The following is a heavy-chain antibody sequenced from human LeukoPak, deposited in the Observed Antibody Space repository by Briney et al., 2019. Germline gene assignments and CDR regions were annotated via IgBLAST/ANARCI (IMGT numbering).Heavy chain of an antibody. CDR2: INPNSGGT. V-gene: IGHV1-2*02. CDR1: GYTFTGYY. D-gene: IGHD3-10*01. J-gene: IGHJ6*03. Sequence: ASVKVSCKASGYTFTGYYMHWVRQAPGQGLEWMGWINPNSGGTNYAQKFQGRVTMTRDTSISTAYMELSRLRSDDTAVYYCARCPGGSGGYYYYMDVWGKGTTVTVSS. CDR3: ARCPGGSGGYYYYMDV.